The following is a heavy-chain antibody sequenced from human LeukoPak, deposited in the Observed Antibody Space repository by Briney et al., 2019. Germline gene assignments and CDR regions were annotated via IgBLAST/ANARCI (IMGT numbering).Heavy chain of an antibody. CDR1: GGSISSGSYY. Sequence: SETLSLTCTVSGGSISSGSYYWSWIRQPAGKGLEWIGYIYYSGSTNYNPSLKSRVTISVDTSKNQFSLKLSSVTAADTAVYYCASGWNDGGIDYWGQGTLVTVSS. J-gene: IGHJ4*02. D-gene: IGHD1-1*01. V-gene: IGHV4-61*10. CDR2: IYYSGST. CDR3: ASGWNDGGIDY.